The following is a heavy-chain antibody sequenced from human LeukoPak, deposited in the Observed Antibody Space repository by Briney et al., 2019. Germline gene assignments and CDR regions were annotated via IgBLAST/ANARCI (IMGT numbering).Heavy chain of an antibody. CDR3: AKDKRRYCSSTSCSYFDY. CDR2: ISYDGSNK. D-gene: IGHD2-2*01. J-gene: IGHJ4*02. Sequence: GGSLRLSCAASGFTFSSYGMHWVRKAPGKGLEWVAVISYDGSNKYYADSVKGRFTISRDNSKNTLYLQMNSLRAEDTAVYYCAKDKRRYCSSTSCSYFDYWGQGTLVTVSS. CDR1: GFTFSSYG. V-gene: IGHV3-30*18.